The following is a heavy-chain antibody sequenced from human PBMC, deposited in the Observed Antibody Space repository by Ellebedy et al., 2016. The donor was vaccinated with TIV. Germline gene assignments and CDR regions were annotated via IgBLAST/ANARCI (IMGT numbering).Heavy chain of an antibody. J-gene: IGHJ3*02. V-gene: IGHV3-74*01. CDR2: INSDGSST. D-gene: IGHD6-19*01. CDR3: ARGVRYSSGQDAFDI. CDR1: GFTFSSYW. Sequence: PGGSLRLSCAASGFTFSSYWMHWVRQAPGKGLVWVSRINSDGSSTSYADSVKGRFTISSDNAKNTLYLQMNSLRAEDTAVYYCARGVRYSSGQDAFDIWGQGTMVTVSS.